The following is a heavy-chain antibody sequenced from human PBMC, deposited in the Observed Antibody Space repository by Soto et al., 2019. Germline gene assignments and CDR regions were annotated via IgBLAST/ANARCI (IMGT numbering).Heavy chain of an antibody. CDR3: AREAAAGNFDY. CDR2: SNAGNGNT. J-gene: IGHJ4*02. D-gene: IGHD6-13*01. Sequence: ASVKVSCKASGYTFASYTIHWVRQAPGQRLEWMGRSNAGNGNTKYSQEFQGRVTITSDTSASTSYVELSSLRSDDMAVYYCAREAAAGNFDYWGQGTLVTV. V-gene: IGHV1-3*02. CDR1: GYTFASYT.